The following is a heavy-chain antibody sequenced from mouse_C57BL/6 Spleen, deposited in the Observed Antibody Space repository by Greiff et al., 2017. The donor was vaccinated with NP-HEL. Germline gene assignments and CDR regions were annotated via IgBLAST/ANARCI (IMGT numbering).Heavy chain of an antibody. CDR3: ARDPSSYGNYGFAY. Sequence: EVKLVESGGGLVKPGGSLKLSCAASGFTFSSYAMSWVRQTPEKRLEWVATISDGGSYTYYPDNVKGRFTISRDNAKNNLYLQMSHLKSEDTAMYYCARDPSSYGNYGFAYWGQGTLVTVSA. CDR1: GFTFSSYA. CDR2: ISDGGSYT. V-gene: IGHV5-4*01. J-gene: IGHJ3*01. D-gene: IGHD2-1*01.